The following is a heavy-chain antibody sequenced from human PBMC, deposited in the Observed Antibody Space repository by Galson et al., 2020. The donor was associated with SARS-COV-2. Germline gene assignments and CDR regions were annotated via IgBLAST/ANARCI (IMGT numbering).Heavy chain of an antibody. CDR2: IYSGGST. Sequence: GGSLRLSCAASGFIVRSNYMNWVRQAPGKGLEWVSVIYSGGSTYYADSVTGRFTISRDNSNNTVYLQMNSLTAEDTAVYYCARSRPYGWGAFDIWGQGTTVSVSS. D-gene: IGHD3-16*01. V-gene: IGHV3-53*01. J-gene: IGHJ3*02. CDR1: GFIVRSNY. CDR3: ARSRPYGWGAFDI.